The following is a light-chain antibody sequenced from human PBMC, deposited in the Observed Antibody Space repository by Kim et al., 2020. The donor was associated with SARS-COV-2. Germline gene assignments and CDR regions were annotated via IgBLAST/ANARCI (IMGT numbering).Light chain of an antibody. CDR1: GSDVGSYTR. CDR2: EVS. CDR3: SSYTSSSTLV. J-gene: IGLJ2*01. Sequence: GQSVTMSCAGTGSDVGSYTRVSWYQQPPGTAPKLMIYEVSTRPSGVPDRFSGSKSGNTASLTISGLQAEDEADYYCSSYTSSSTLVFGGGTQLTVL. V-gene: IGLV2-18*02.